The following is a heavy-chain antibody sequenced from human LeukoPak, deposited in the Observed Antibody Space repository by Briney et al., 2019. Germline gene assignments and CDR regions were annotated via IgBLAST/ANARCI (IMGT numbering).Heavy chain of an antibody. CDR1: GFTLSSYA. Sequence: GGSLRLSCAASGFTLSSYAMSWVRQAPGKGLEWVSAISGSGGSTYYADSVKGRFTISRDNSKNTLYLQMNSLRAEDTAVYYCAKDRVAVAGSYYFDYWGQGTLVTVSS. CDR3: AKDRVAVAGSYYFDY. CDR2: ISGSGGST. V-gene: IGHV3-23*01. D-gene: IGHD6-19*01. J-gene: IGHJ4*02.